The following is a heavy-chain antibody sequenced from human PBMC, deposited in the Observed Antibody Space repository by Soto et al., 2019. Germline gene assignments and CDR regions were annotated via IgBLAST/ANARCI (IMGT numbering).Heavy chain of an antibody. D-gene: IGHD5-12*01. CDR3: ARSSGYVPGGY. CDR1: GYPISSGYY. J-gene: IGHJ4*02. Sequence: PSETLSLTSAVSGYPISSGYYWGWIRQPPGKGLEWIGIIHHSGSTYYNPSLRSRITISVDTSKNQFSLKMPSVTAADTAAYYCARSSGYVPGGYWGQGILVTVSS. CDR2: IHHSGST. V-gene: IGHV4-38-2*01.